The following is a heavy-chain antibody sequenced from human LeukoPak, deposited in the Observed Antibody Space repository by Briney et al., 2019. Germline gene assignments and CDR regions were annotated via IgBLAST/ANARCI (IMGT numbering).Heavy chain of an antibody. V-gene: IGHV4-34*01. J-gene: IGHJ4*02. CDR3: ARTSRWELLPYFDY. CDR2: INHSGST. Sequence: SETLSLTCAVYGGSFSGYYWSWIRQPPGKGLEWIGEINHSGSTNYNPSLKSRVTISVDTSKNQFSLKLSSVTAADTAVYYCARTSRWELLPYFDYWGQGTLVTVSS. D-gene: IGHD1-26*01. CDR1: GGSFSGYY.